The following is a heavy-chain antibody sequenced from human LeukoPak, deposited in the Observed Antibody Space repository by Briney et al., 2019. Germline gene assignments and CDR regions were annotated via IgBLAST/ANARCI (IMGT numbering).Heavy chain of an antibody. J-gene: IGHJ6*03. Sequence: ASVKVSCKASGGTFSSYAISWVRQAPGQGLEWMGRIIPILGTANYAQKFQGRVTITADESTSTAYMELSSLRSEDTAVYYCAATKPYSNRPGQLYYYMDVWGKGTTVTVSS. CDR3: AATKPYSNRPGQLYYYMDV. V-gene: IGHV1-69*11. CDR2: IIPILGTA. CDR1: GGTFSSYA. D-gene: IGHD4-11*01.